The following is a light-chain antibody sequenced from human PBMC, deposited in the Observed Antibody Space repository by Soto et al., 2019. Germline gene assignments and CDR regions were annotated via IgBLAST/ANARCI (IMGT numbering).Light chain of an antibody. CDR3: QSYDGSLSGWV. Sequence: QSVLTQPPSVAGAPGQRVTISCTGSSSNIGAGYDVTWYQQLPGTAPKLLIHGNTNRPSGVPDRFSGSKSGTSASLAITGRQAEDEADYYCQSYDGSLSGWVFGGGTKLTVL. J-gene: IGLJ3*02. CDR1: SSNIGAGYD. CDR2: GNT. V-gene: IGLV1-40*01.